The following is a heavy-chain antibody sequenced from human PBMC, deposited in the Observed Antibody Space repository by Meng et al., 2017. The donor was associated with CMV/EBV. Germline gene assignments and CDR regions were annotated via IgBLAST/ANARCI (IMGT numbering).Heavy chain of an antibody. CDR3: ASSSSPGGMDV. CDR2: IYYSGST. CDR1: GGSISSHY. Sequence: SETLSLTCTVSGGSISSHYWSWIRQPPGKGLEWIGYIYYSGSTNYNPSLKSRVTISVDTSKNQFSLKLSSVTAADTAVYYCASSSSPGGMDVWGQGTTVTVSS. D-gene: IGHD6-6*01. V-gene: IGHV4-59*11. J-gene: IGHJ6*02.